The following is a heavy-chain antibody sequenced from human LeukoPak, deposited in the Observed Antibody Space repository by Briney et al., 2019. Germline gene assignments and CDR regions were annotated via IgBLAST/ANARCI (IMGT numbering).Heavy chain of an antibody. J-gene: IGHJ4*02. CDR2: ISYDGSNK. CDR3: AKGGHLLRHFDWSRTLYR. V-gene: IGHV3-30*18. Sequence: PGRSLRLSCAASGFTFSSYGMHWVRQAPGKGLEWVAVISYDGSNKYYADSVKGRFTISRDNSKNTLYLQMNSLRAEDTAVYYCAKGGHLLRHFDWSRTLYRWGQGTLVTVSS. D-gene: IGHD3-9*01. CDR1: GFTFSSYG.